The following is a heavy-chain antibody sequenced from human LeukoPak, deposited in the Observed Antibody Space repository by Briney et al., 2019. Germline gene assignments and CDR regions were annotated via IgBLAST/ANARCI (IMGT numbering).Heavy chain of an antibody. Sequence: GASVKVSCKASGYTFTSYDINWVRQATGQGLEWMEWMNPNSGNTGYAQKFQGRVTMTRNTSTSAAYMELSSLRSEDTAVYYCARGRSDSGIVGTRVLGYWGQGTLVTVSS. CDR3: ARGRSDSGIVGTRVLGY. J-gene: IGHJ4*02. D-gene: IGHD1-26*01. CDR2: MNPNSGNT. CDR1: GYTFTSYD. V-gene: IGHV1-8*01.